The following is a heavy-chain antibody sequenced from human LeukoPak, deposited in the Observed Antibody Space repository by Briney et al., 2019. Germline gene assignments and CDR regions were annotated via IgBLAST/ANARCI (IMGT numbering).Heavy chain of an antibody. J-gene: IGHJ4*02. Sequence: SETLSLTCTVSGYSISSGYYWGWIRQPPGKGLEWIGSIYHSGSTYYNPSLKSRVTISVDTSKNQFSPKLSSVTAADTAVYYCARGAVLVGAAFDYWGQGTLVTVSS. CDR3: ARGAVLVGAAFDY. D-gene: IGHD2-15*01. CDR1: GYSISSGYY. CDR2: IYHSGST. V-gene: IGHV4-38-2*02.